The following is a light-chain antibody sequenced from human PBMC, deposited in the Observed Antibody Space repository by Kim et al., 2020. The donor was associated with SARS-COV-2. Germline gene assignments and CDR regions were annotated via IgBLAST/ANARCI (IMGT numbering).Light chain of an antibody. CDR1: SSDVGGYAY. CDR2: AVS. Sequence: QSVLTQPASVSGSPGQSITFSCTGTSSDVGGYAYVSWYQQHPGKAPKLMIYAVSYRPSGVSNRFSGSKSGNTASLTISGLQAEDEADYYCNSYTSSATWVFGGGTQLTVL. J-gene: IGLJ3*02. CDR3: NSYTSSATWV. V-gene: IGLV2-14*03.